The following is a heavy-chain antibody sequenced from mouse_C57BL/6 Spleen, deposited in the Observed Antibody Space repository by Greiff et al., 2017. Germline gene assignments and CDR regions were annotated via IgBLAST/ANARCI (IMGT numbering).Heavy chain of an antibody. CDR1: GFTFSDAW. CDR2: IRNKANNHAT. Sequence: EVQLQESGGGLVQPGGSMKLSCAASGFTFSDAWMDWVRQSPEKGLEWVAEIRNKANNHATYYAESVKGRFTISRDDSKSSVYLQMNSLRAEDTGIYYCTRRLGRGYFDYWGQGTTLTVSS. D-gene: IGHD4-1*01. CDR3: TRRLGRGYFDY. J-gene: IGHJ2*01. V-gene: IGHV6-6*01.